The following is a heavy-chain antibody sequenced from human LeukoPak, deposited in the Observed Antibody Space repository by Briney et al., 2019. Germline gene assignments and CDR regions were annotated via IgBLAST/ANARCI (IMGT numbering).Heavy chain of an antibody. Sequence: PVKVSCKASGGTFSSYAISWVRQAPGQGLEWMGGIIPIFGTANYAQKFQGRVTITADKSTSTAYMELSSLRSEDAAVYYCARAQAAAYPFDYWGQGTLVTVSS. V-gene: IGHV1-69*06. D-gene: IGHD6-13*01. J-gene: IGHJ4*02. CDR1: GGTFSSYA. CDR3: ARAQAAAYPFDY. CDR2: IIPIFGTA.